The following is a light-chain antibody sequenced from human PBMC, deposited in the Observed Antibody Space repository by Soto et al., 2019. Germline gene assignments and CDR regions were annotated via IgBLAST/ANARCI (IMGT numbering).Light chain of an antibody. V-gene: IGKV3-15*01. J-gene: IGKJ1*01. CDR1: QSVSSN. CDR3: QHYHNWPTWT. Sequence: EIVMTQSPATLSVSPGERATLSCRASQSVSSNLAWYQQKPGQAPRLLIYRASTRATGIPARFSGSGSGTDFTRTIHSLKSEDFAVYYCQHYHNWPTWTFGQGTKLEIK. CDR2: RAS.